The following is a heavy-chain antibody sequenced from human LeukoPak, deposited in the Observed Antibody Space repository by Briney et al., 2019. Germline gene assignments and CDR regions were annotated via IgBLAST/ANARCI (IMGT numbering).Heavy chain of an antibody. Sequence: SGGSLTLSCAASGFTFSSYDMSWVRQAPGKGLEWVSYISRSGSAIYHADSVKGRFAISRDNPKNSLHLQMNSLRAEDTAVYYCARAGVGATCDYWGQETLVTVSS. CDR2: ISRSGSAI. CDR3: ARAGVGATCDY. D-gene: IGHD1-26*01. CDR1: GFTFSSYD. V-gene: IGHV3-48*03. J-gene: IGHJ4*02.